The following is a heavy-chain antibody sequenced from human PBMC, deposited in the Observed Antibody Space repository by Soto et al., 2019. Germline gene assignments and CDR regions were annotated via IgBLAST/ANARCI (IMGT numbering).Heavy chain of an antibody. V-gene: IGHV3-23*01. D-gene: IGHD3-3*01. CDR1: GFTFDSYA. CDR3: AKDTVGGYSFWSGYYSDGLDV. Sequence: EVKLLESGGGLAQPGGSLRLSCVGSGFTFDSYAISWVRQAPGERLQWIAAISGSADGTDYAHSVRGRFTSSRDNAKKTVHLQMDSLRVEDTAVYFCAKDTVGGYSFWSGYYSDGLDVWGQGTLGTVS. CDR2: ISGSADGT. J-gene: IGHJ3*01.